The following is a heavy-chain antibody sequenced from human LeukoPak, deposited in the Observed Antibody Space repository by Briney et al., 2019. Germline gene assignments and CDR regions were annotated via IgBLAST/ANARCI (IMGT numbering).Heavy chain of an antibody. J-gene: IGHJ4*02. CDR3: AKAGATGSYFDY. D-gene: IGHD1-26*01. CDR1: GYTFTSYD. Sequence: ASVKVSCKASGYTFTSYDINWVQQATGQGLEWMGWMNPNSGNTGYAQKFQGRVTMTRNTSISTAYMELSSLRSEDTAVYYCAKAGATGSYFDYWGQGTLVTVSS. V-gene: IGHV1-8*01. CDR2: MNPNSGNT.